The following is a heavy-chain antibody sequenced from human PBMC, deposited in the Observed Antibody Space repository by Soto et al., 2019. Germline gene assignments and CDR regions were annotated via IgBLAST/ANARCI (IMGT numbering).Heavy chain of an antibody. CDR2: ICSSGST. J-gene: IGHJ6*02. V-gene: IGHV4-61*01. Sequence: PSETLSLTCTVSGGSVSSDTHYWSWIRQPPGKRLEWIGFICSSGSTNYNPSLKSRVTMSVDTSKNQFSLKLRSVIVADTAVYHCARFVRSCSGTTCYTRADVWGQGTTVTVSS. CDR1: GGSVSSDTHY. D-gene: IGHD2-2*02. CDR3: ARFVRSCSGTTCYTRADV.